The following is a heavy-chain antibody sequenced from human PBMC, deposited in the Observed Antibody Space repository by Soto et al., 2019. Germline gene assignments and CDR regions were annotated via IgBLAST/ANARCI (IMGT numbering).Heavy chain of an antibody. V-gene: IGHV4-34*01. CDR2: TNDRGST. Sequence: QVQLQQWGAGLLKPSETLSLTCGVYGGSFTGFYWSWIRQPPGKGLEWIGETNDRGSTNYNPSLKSRVTISVDTSKNQFSLRLSSVTAADTAMYYCARGTVDTLMVFPGRKYYIGVWGKGTTVTVSS. J-gene: IGHJ6*03. CDR1: GGSFTGFY. D-gene: IGHD5-18*01. CDR3: ARGTVDTLMVFPGRKYYIGV.